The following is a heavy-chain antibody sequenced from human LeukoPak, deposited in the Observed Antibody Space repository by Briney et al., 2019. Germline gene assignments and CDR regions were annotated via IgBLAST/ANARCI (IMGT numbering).Heavy chain of an antibody. Sequence: GGSLRLSCTASGFTFSSYAMYWVRQAPGKGLEWVAGIFGSGGSAHYADSVKGRFTISRDNSQNTVYLQMNSLRAEDTAVYYCGKTTTGYSSGRNPAWPVDYWGQGTLVTVSS. J-gene: IGHJ4*02. CDR1: GFTFSSYA. CDR2: IFGSGGSA. CDR3: GKTTTGYSSGRNPAWPVDY. V-gene: IGHV3-23*01. D-gene: IGHD6-19*01.